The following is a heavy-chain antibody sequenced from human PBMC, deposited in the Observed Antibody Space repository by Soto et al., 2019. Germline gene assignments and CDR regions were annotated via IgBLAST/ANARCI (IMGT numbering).Heavy chain of an antibody. V-gene: IGHV1-3*01. CDR1: GYTFTSYT. J-gene: IGHJ3*02. D-gene: IGHD3-22*01. CDR3: ARDYYDSSGYYSDAFDI. CDR2: INAGNGNT. Sequence: ASVKVSCKASGYTFTSYTMHWVRQAPGQRLEWMGWINAGNGNTKYSQKFQGRVTITRDTSASTAYMELSSLRSEDTAVYYCARDYYDSSGYYSDAFDIWGQGTMVTVSS.